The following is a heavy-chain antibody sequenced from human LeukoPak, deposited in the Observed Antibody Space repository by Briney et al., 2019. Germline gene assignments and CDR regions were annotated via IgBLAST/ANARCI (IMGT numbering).Heavy chain of an antibody. Sequence: GGSLRLSCAASGFTFSSYAMSWVCQAPGKGLEWVSAISGSGGSTYHADSVKGRFTISRDNSKNTLYLQMNSLRAEDTAVYYCAKGSSPLYDINWFDPWGQGTLVTVSS. D-gene: IGHD3-22*01. CDR3: AKGSSPLYDINWFDP. J-gene: IGHJ5*02. CDR2: ISGSGGST. V-gene: IGHV3-23*01. CDR1: GFTFSSYA.